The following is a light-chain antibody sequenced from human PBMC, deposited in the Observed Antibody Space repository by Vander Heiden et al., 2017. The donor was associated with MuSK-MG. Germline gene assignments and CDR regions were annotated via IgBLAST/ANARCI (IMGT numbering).Light chain of an antibody. CDR3: QQYRRSPLT. V-gene: IGKV3-20*01. J-gene: IGKJ4*01. Sequence: EVVLTTYPGTRSLSPGERATLSCRASQSVDGTSLSWFQQKPGQPPRLLIYATSSRATGIPDRFSGSGSGTDFTLTIATLEPEDFAVYYCQQYRRSPLTFGGGTKVEIK. CDR1: QSVDGTS. CDR2: ATS.